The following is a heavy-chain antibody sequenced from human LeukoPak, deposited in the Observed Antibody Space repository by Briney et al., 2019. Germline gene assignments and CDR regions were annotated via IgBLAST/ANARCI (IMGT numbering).Heavy chain of an antibody. CDR3: ARLVGNYGMDV. Sequence: GESLKISCKGSGYRFTSHWIGWVRQMPGKGLEWMGIIHPDDSDIRYNPSFEGQVTVSADKSTATSYVQWSSLKASDTAMYYCARLVGNYGMDVWGQGTPVIVSS. CDR1: GYRFTSHW. V-gene: IGHV5-51*01. D-gene: IGHD2-15*01. J-gene: IGHJ6*02. CDR2: IHPDDSDI.